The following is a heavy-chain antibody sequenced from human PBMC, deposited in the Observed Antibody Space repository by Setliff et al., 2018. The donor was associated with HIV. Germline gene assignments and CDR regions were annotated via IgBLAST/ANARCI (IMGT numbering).Heavy chain of an antibody. CDR2: FDPEDGET. V-gene: IGHV1-24*01. CDR3: ATDPGYSSTWYSESFQH. CDR1: GYTLTELS. Sequence: ASVKVSCKISGYTLTELSIHWVRQAPGKGLEWMANFDPEDGETFYAQKFQGRLTMTEDTSTDTAYMELSSLRPYDTAMYYCATDPGYSSTWYSESFQHWGQGTAVTVSS. D-gene: IGHD6-13*01. J-gene: IGHJ1*01.